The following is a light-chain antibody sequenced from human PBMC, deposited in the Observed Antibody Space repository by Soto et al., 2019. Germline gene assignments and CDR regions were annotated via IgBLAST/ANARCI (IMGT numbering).Light chain of an antibody. CDR2: KSS. Sequence: DIQMTQSPSTLSASVGDRVTITCRASQSIDKWLAWYQQKPGKAPKLLIYKSSILQTGVPSRFSGSGSGTEFTLTINSLQPDDVGSYFCQQCRRFSWTFGQGTKVEIK. J-gene: IGKJ1*01. CDR1: QSIDKW. CDR3: QQCRRFSWT. V-gene: IGKV1-5*03.